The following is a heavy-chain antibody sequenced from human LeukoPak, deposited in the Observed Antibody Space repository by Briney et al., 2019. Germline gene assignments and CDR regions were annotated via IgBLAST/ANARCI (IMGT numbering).Heavy chain of an antibody. CDR1: GGSISSSSYY. J-gene: IGHJ4*02. Sequence: SETLSLTCTVSGGSISSSSYYWGWIRQPPGKGLQWIGNIYYSGSTYYNPSLKSRVTISVDASNNQFSLRLSSVTAADTAVYYCARQLDTGKLRKFDYWGQGTLVTVSS. V-gene: IGHV4-39*01. CDR2: IYYSGST. CDR3: ARQLDTGKLRKFDY. D-gene: IGHD5-12*01.